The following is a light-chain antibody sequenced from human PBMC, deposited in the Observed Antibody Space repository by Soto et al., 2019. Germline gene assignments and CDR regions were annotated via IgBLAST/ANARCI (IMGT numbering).Light chain of an antibody. CDR3: SSYAGRDLGV. J-gene: IGLJ3*02. V-gene: IGLV2-8*01. CDR1: SVDINY. Sequence: QSALTQPPSASGSRGQSVTISCTGTSVDINYVSWFQQHPGKAPKLIICEVTKLPSGVPDRFAGSKSGNTASLTVSGLQDDDEAAYYCSSYAGRDLGVFGGGTKLTVL. CDR2: EVT.